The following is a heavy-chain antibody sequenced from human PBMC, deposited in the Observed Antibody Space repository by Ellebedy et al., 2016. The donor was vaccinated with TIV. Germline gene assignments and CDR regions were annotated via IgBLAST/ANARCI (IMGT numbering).Heavy chain of an antibody. Sequence: SETLSLXXTVSGGSISSGDYYWSWIRQPPGKGLEWIGYIYYSGSTNYNPSLKSRVTISVDTSKNQFSLKLSSVTAADTAVYYCARERVYYYDIDIWGQGTMVTVSS. CDR3: ARERVYYYDIDI. CDR2: IYYSGST. CDR1: GGSISSGDYY. D-gene: IGHD3-22*01. V-gene: IGHV4-61*08. J-gene: IGHJ3*02.